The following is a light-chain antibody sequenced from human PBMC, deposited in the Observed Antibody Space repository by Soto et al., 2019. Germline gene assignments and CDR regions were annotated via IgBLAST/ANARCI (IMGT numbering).Light chain of an antibody. V-gene: IGKV3-15*01. CDR1: QSISDN. CDR2: GAS. J-gene: IGKJ5*01. Sequence: MTQSPSTLSASVGDRVTITCRASQSISDNLAWYQQKPGQAPRLLIYGASTGATSIPARFSGSGSGTEFTLTISSLQPEDFATYYCQQYNSYPITFGQGTRLEI. CDR3: QQYNSYPIT.